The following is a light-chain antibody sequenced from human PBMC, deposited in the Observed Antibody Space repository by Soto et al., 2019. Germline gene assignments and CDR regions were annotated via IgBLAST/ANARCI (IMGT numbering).Light chain of an antibody. J-gene: IGLJ3*02. CDR3: LFSYSGPCV. CDR1: TGAVTSGHY. CDR2: DTS. V-gene: IGLV7-46*01. Sequence: QTVVTQAPSLTVSPGGTVTLTCGSSTGAVTSGHYPYWFQQKPGQAPRTLIYDTSNKHSWTPARFSGSLLGGKAALTLSGAQQEDAAEYYFLFSYSGPCVFGGGTKVTVL.